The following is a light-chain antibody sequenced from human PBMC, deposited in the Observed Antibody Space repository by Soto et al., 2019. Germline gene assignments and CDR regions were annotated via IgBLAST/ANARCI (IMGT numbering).Light chain of an antibody. CDR3: AAWDDSLSGL. CDR2: RNN. CDR1: SSNIGSNY. V-gene: IGLV1-47*01. J-gene: IGLJ2*01. Sequence: QSVLTQPPSASGTPGQRVTISCSGSSSNIGSNYVYWYQQLPGTAPKLLIYRNNQRPSGVPYRFSGSKSGTSASLAISGLRSEGEAGYYCAAWDDSLSGLFGGGTKLTVL.